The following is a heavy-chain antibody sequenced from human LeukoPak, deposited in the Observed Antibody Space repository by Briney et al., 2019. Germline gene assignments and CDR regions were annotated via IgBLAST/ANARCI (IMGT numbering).Heavy chain of an antibody. Sequence: GGSLRLSCTASGFTFGDYAMSWFRQAPGKGLEWVGFIRSKAYGGTTEYAASVKGRFTISRDDSKSIAYLQTNSLKTEDTAVYYCTRVATVVTFRFDYWGQGTLVTVSS. D-gene: IGHD4-23*01. CDR1: GFTFGDYA. CDR2: IRSKAYGGTT. J-gene: IGHJ4*02. V-gene: IGHV3-49*03. CDR3: TRVATVVTFRFDY.